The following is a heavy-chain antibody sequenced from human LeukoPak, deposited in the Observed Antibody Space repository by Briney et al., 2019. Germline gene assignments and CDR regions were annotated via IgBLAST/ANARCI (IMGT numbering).Heavy chain of an antibody. CDR1: GYTFTGYY. CDR2: IVVGSGNT. J-gene: IGHJ5*02. V-gene: IGHV1-58*02. D-gene: IGHD6-19*01. CDR3: AADRIAVAGNIIDP. Sequence: ASVKVSCKASGYTFTGYYMQWVRQARGQRLEWIGWIVVGSGNTNYAQKFQERVTITRDMSTSTAYMELSSLRSEDTAVYYCAADRIAVAGNIIDPWGQGTLVTVSS.